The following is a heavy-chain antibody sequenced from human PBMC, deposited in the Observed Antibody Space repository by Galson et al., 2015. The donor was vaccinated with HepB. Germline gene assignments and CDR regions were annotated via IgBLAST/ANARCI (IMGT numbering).Heavy chain of an antibody. CDR2: IKRDSSEK. D-gene: IGHD4/OR15-4a*01. CDR3: ARARSNGANYHLVFDS. CDR1: GFEFNFYW. Sequence: SLRLSCAASGFEFNFYWMTWVRQAPGKGLEWVANIKRDSSEKYLADSVKGRFAISRENAKTSVYLQMNDLRAEDTAVYYCARARSNGANYHLVFDSWGQGALVTISP. J-gene: IGHJ4*02. V-gene: IGHV3-7*01.